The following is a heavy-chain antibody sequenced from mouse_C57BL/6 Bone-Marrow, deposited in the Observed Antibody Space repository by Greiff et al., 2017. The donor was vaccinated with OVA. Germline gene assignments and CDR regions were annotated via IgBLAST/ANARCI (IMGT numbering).Heavy chain of an antibody. Sequence: LQESGAELARPGASVKLSCKASGYTFTSYGISWVKQRTGQGLEWIGEIYPRSGNTYYNEKFKGKATLTADKSSSTAYMELRSLTSEDSAVYFCAREGLRGGFAYWGQGTLVTVSA. CDR2: IYPRSGNT. V-gene: IGHV1-81*01. CDR3: AREGLRGGFAY. CDR1: GYTFTSYG. J-gene: IGHJ3*01. D-gene: IGHD2-4*01.